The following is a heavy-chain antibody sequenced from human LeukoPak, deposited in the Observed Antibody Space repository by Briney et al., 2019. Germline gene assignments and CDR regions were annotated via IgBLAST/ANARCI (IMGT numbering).Heavy chain of an antibody. CDR2: ISWNSGSI. CDR3: ANLPRTGCSGGSCSTNDAFDI. D-gene: IGHD2-15*01. V-gene: IGHV3-9*01. J-gene: IGHJ3*02. CDR1: GFTFDDYA. Sequence: PGRSLRLSCAASGFTFDDYAMHWVRQAPGKGLEWVSGISWNSGSIGYADSVKGRFTISRDNAKNSLYLQMNSLRAEDTAVYYCANLPRTGCSGGSCSTNDAFDIWGQGTMVTVSS.